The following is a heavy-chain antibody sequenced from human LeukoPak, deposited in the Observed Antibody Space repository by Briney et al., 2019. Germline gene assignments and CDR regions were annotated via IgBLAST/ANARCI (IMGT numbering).Heavy chain of an antibody. J-gene: IGHJ4*02. CDR2: IIPIFGTA. CDR1: GGTFSSYA. V-gene: IGHV1-69*05. CDR3: ASGYSFNSFDY. Sequence: ASVKVSCKASGGTFSSYAISWVRQAPGQGLERMGGIIPIFGTANYAQKFQGRVTITTDESTSTAYMELSSLRSEDTAVYYCASGYSFNSFDYRGQGTLVTVSS. D-gene: IGHD3-22*01.